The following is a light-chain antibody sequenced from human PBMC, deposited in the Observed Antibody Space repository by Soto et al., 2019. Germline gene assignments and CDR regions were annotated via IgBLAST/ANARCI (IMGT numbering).Light chain of an antibody. CDR3: SSYAGSNNYV. CDR1: ISDIGTYYY. J-gene: IGLJ1*01. CDR2: EVS. V-gene: IGLV2-8*01. Sequence: QSALTQPPSASGSPGQSVTISCTGTISDIGTYYYVSWYQQHPGKAPKLIIYEVSERPSGVPDRFSGSKSGNTASLTVSGLQAGDEADYYCSSYAGSNNYVFGTGTKVTVL.